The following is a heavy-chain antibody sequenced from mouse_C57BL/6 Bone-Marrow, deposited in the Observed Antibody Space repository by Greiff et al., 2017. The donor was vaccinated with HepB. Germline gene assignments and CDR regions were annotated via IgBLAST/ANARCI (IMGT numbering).Heavy chain of an antibody. Sequence: EVKLMDSGGGLVQSGRSLRLSCATSGFTFSDFYMEWVRQAPGKGLEWIAASRNKANDYTTEYSASVKGRFIVSRDTSQCILDLQMNALRAEDTVNYYTGRDGELDYFDYWGQGTTLTVSS. CDR3: GRDGELDYFDY. CDR2: SRNKANDYTT. D-gene: IGHD2-12*01. V-gene: IGHV7-1*01. CDR1: GFTFSDFY. J-gene: IGHJ2*01.